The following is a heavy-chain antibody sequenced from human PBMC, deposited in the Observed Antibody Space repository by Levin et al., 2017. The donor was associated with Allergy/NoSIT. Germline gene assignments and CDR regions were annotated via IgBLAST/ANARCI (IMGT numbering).Heavy chain of an antibody. CDR2: INVDGSIT. D-gene: IGHD3-3*01. CDR1: GFAFSNYW. J-gene: IGHJ4*02. Sequence: TGGSLRLSCAASGFAFSNYWMHWVRQVPGKGLVWVSRINVDGSITNYADSVKGRFAISRDNAQNTLYLQINSLRAEDTAVYYCARPYDFWSGSLFWWGQGVLVTVSS. CDR3: ARPYDFWSGSLFW. V-gene: IGHV3-74*01.